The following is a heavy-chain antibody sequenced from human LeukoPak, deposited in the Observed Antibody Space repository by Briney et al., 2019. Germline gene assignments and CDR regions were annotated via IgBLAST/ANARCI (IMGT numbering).Heavy chain of an antibody. D-gene: IGHD1-26*01. CDR3: ASLLWEGFDY. CDR2: ISSSGSTI. J-gene: IGHJ4*02. Sequence: PGGSLRLSCACCGFIFSIYERNGVRQAGGRGLEWVSYISSSGSTIYYADSVKGRFTMSRDNAKNSLYLQMNSLRAEDTAVYYCASLLWEGFDYWGQGTLVTVSS. V-gene: IGHV3-48*03. CDR1: GFIFSIYE.